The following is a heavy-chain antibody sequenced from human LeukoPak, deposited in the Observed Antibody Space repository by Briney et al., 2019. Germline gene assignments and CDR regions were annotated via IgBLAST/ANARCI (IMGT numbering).Heavy chain of an antibody. CDR2: IYTSGST. CDR1: GVSISTDAYY. Sequence: SETLSLTCRVSGVSISTDAYYWSWIRQPAGKGLEWIGRIYTSGSTNYNPSLKSRVTMSVDTSKNQFSLKLSSVTAADTAVYYCARDRGLYSSSDGFDYWGQGTLVTVSS. CDR3: ARDRGLYSSSDGFDY. D-gene: IGHD6-13*01. J-gene: IGHJ4*02. V-gene: IGHV4-4*07.